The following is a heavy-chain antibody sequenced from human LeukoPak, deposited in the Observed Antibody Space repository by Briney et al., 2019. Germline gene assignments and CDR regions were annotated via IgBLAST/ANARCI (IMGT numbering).Heavy chain of an antibody. CDR3: TRDLRGVSSGYYYGDYYYYYMDV. CDR2: IRSKAYGGTT. J-gene: IGHJ6*03. CDR1: GFTFGDYA. V-gene: IGHV3-49*03. Sequence: GRSLRLSCTASGFTFGDYAMSWFRQAPGKGLEWVGFIRSKAYGGTTEYAASVKGRFTISRDDSKSIAYLQMNSLKTEDTAVYYCTRDLRGVSSGYYYGDYYYYYMDVWGKGTTVTVSS. D-gene: IGHD3-22*01.